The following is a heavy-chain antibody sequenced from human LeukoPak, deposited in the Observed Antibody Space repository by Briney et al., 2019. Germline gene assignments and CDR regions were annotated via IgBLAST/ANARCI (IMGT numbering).Heavy chain of an antibody. CDR1: GFTFSGYA. D-gene: IGHD2-15*01. CDR2: ITGSGATT. J-gene: IGHJ4*02. V-gene: IGHV3-23*01. Sequence: GGSLRLSCAASGFTFSGYAMSWVRQAPGKGLEWVSLITGSGATTYYADSVRGRFTVSRDNSKNTLYLQMNSLRAEDTAVYFCAKGDCGGTCLLIDNWGQGTLVTVSP. CDR3: AKGDCGGTCLLIDN.